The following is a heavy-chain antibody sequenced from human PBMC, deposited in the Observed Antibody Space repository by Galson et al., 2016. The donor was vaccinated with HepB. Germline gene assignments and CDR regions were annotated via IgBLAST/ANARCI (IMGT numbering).Heavy chain of an antibody. CDR1: GFNFSSYE. V-gene: IGHV3-48*03. CDR3: ARDGPGS. Sequence: SLRLSCAASGFNFSSYEMNWVRQAPGKGLEWVSYISSSGNTIYYADSVKGRFTMSRDNAKNSLSLQMNGLRAEDSAVYHCARDGPGSWGQGTLVTVSS. J-gene: IGHJ4*02. CDR2: ISSSGNTI. D-gene: IGHD3-10*01.